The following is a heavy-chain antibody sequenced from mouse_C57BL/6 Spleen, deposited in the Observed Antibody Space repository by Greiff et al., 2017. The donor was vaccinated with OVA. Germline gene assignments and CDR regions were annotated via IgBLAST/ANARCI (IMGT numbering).Heavy chain of an antibody. V-gene: IGHV7-1*01. CDR1: GFTFSDFY. J-gene: IGHJ2*01. CDR3: ARDAGGDFDY. CDR2: SRNKANDYTT. Sequence: EVKVVESGGGLVQSGRSLRLSCATSGFTFSDFYMEWVRQAPGKGLEWIAASRNKANDYTTEYSASVKGRFIVSRDTSQSILYLQMNALRAEDTAIYYCARDAGGDFDYWGQGTTLTVSS.